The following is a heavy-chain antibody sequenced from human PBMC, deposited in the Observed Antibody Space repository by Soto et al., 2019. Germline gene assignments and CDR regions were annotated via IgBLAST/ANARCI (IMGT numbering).Heavy chain of an antibody. V-gene: IGHV4-4*07. J-gene: IGHJ4*02. Sequence: LSLTCTVSGGSISSYYWSWIRQPAGKGLEWIGRIYTSGSTNYNPSLQSRVTMSVETSKNQFSLKLRSVTAEDTAVYYCEREQLWTNSRFDXWGQGTLVTVSX. CDR1: GGSISSYY. D-gene: IGHD5-18*01. CDR2: IYTSGST. CDR3: EREQLWTNSRFDX.